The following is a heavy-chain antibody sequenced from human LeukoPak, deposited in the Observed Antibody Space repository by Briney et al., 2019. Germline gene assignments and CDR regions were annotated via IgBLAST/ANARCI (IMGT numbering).Heavy chain of an antibody. V-gene: IGHV3-30-3*01. CDR3: ARDGNFYYGPGSYCDY. CDR2: ISYDGSNK. D-gene: IGHD3-10*01. CDR1: GVAVMSNY. Sequence: PGGSLRLSCGASGVAVMSNYMSRGRQAPGKGLEGGAVISYDGSNKYYTDSGKGRFTISIYDSKNTLYLQMNSLRAEDTALYYCARDGNFYYGPGSYCDYWGQGTLVTVSS. J-gene: IGHJ4*02.